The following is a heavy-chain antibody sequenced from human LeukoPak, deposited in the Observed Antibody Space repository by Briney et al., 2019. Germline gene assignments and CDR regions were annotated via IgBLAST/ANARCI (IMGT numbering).Heavy chain of an antibody. CDR3: ARVGVTSGPQFDY. CDR1: GGSVSSGSYY. J-gene: IGHJ4*02. Sequence: SETLSLTCTVSGGSVSSGSYYWSWIRQPPGKGLEWIGYIYYSGSTNYNPSLKSRVTISVDTSKNQFSLKLSSVTAADTAVYYCARVGVTSGPQFDYWGQGTLVTVSS. D-gene: IGHD2-21*02. CDR2: IYYSGST. V-gene: IGHV4-61*01.